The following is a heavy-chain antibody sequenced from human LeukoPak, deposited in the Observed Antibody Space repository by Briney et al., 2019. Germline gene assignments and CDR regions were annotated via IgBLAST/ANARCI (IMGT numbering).Heavy chain of an antibody. V-gene: IGHV3-7*03. Sequence: GGSLRLSCAASRFTFSGYAMSWVRQPPGKGLEWVANIKEDGGVEYYVDSVKGRFTISRDNTKNALYLQMNNLRADDTAVYFCARDSRWLLDYWGQGTLITVSS. CDR3: ARDSRWLLDY. CDR1: RFTFSGYA. CDR2: IKEDGGVE. D-gene: IGHD6-19*01. J-gene: IGHJ4*02.